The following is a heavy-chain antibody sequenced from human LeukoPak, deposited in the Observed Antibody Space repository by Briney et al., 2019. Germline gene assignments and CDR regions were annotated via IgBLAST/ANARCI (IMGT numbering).Heavy chain of an antibody. J-gene: IGHJ4*02. D-gene: IGHD6-19*01. Sequence: PSETLSPTCTVSGGSISSYHWSWIRQPPGKGLEWIGCFYHSGRTNYNPSLKSRVTTSVDTSKNEFSLRLNSVTAADTAVYYCASTQQWLAFDYWGQGILVTVSS. CDR2: FYHSGRT. CDR1: GGSISSYH. CDR3: ASTQQWLAFDY. V-gene: IGHV4-59*01.